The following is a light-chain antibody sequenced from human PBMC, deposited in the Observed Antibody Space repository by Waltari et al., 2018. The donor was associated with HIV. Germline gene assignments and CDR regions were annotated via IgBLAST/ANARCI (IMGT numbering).Light chain of an antibody. V-gene: IGLV1-51*01. Sequence: QSILTQPPSVSAAPGPKVTIPCSGDNSNLGNNYVSWYQQVPGRAPRLLIYDNEKRPSGIPDRFSASKAGMSATLDIAGLQIVDEADYYCGTWDSSLSLYVFGTGTTVAVL. CDR3: GTWDSSLSLYV. J-gene: IGLJ1*01. CDR1: NSNLGNNY. CDR2: DNE.